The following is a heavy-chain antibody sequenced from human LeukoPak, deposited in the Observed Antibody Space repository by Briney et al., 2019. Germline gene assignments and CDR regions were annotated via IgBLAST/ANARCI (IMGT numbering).Heavy chain of an antibody. V-gene: IGHV4-4*02. CDR3: ARPSSWYGYDAFDI. D-gene: IGHD6-13*01. CDR2: IHHSGRT. Sequence: SETLSLTCVVSGGPISSNNWWSWIRQSPGKGLEWIGEIHHSGRTIYNPSLKSRVTISVDTSKNQFSLKLSSVTAADTAVYYCARPSSWYGYDAFDIWGQGTMVTVSS. CDR1: GGPISSNNW. J-gene: IGHJ3*02.